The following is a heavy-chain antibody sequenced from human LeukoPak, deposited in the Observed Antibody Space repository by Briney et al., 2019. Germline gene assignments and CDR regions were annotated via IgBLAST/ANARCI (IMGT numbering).Heavy chain of an antibody. V-gene: IGHV4-38-2*02. Sequence: SETLSLTCTVSGYSISSGYYWGWIRQPPGKGLEWIGSIYHSGSTYYNPSLKSRVTISVDTSKNRFSLKLSSVTAADTAVYYCARDHTGRTFSYYYYYMDVWGKGTTVTVSS. CDR1: GYSISSGYY. CDR2: IYHSGST. CDR3: ARDHTGRTFSYYYYYMDV. D-gene: IGHD1-26*01. J-gene: IGHJ6*03.